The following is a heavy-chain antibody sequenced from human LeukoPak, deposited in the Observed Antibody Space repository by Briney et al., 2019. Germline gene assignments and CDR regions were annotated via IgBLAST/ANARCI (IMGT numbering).Heavy chain of an antibody. J-gene: IGHJ4*02. CDR1: GFTFSSYS. Sequence: GGSLRLSCAASGFTFSSYSMNWVRQAPGKGLEWVSSISNSSSYIYYADPVKGRFTISRANAKNSLYLQMNSLRAENTAGYYGARGGWELYSGLFDYCGEETLLTVSS. V-gene: IGHV3-21*01. D-gene: IGHD1-26*01. CDR2: ISNSSSYI. CDR3: ARGGWELYSGLFDY.